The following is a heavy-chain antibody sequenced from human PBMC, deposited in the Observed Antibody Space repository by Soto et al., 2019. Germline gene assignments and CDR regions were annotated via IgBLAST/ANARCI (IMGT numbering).Heavy chain of an antibody. V-gene: IGHV3-30*03. CDR1: GFTFSSYG. D-gene: IGHD3-16*01. Sequence: QVQLVESGGGVVQPGRSLRLSCAASGFTFSSYGMHWVRQAPGKGLEWVAVISYDGSNKYYADSVKGRFTISRDNSKNTLYLQMNSLRAEDTAVYYCGLGCGLDYWGQGTLVTVSS. CDR2: ISYDGSNK. J-gene: IGHJ4*02. CDR3: GLGCGLDY.